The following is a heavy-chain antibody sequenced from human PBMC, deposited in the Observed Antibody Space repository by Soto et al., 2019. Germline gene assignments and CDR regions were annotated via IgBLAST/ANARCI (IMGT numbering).Heavy chain of an antibody. V-gene: IGHV3-30-3*01. D-gene: IGHD3-3*01. J-gene: IGHJ6*02. CDR2: ISYDGSNK. Sequence: GSLRLSCAASGFTFSSYAMHWVRQAPGKGLEWVAVISYDGSNKYYADSVKGRFTISRDNSKNTLYLQMNSLRAEDTAVYYCARDGRGYYDFWSGYYRYGMGVWGQGTTVTVSS. CDR3: ARDGRGYYDFWSGYYRYGMGV. CDR1: GFTFSSYA.